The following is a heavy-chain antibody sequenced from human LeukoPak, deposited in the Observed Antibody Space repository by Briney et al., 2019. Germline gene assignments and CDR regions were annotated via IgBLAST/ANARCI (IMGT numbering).Heavy chain of an antibody. CDR3: ARSYSSSWPNEDY. CDR2: INPNSGGT. J-gene: IGHJ4*02. D-gene: IGHD2-15*01. V-gene: IGHV1-2*02. Sequence: ASVKVSCKASGYTFTGYYMHWVRQAPGQGLEWMGWINPNSGGTNYAQKFQGRVTMTRDTSISTAYMELSRLRSDDTAVYYCARSYSSSWPNEDYWGQGTLVTVSS. CDR1: GYTFTGYY.